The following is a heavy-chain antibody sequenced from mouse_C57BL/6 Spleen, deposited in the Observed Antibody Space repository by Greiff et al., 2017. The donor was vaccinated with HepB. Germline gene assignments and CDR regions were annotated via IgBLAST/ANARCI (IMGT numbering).Heavy chain of an antibody. Sequence: VQLQQPGAELVMPGASVKLSCKASGYTFTSYWMHWVKQRPGQGLEWIGEIDPSDSYTNYNQKFKGKSTLTVDKSSSTAYMQLSSLTSEDSAVYYCARLLPGDYWGQGTTLTVSS. CDR1: GYTFTSYW. CDR2: IDPSDSYT. J-gene: IGHJ2*01. D-gene: IGHD1-1*01. CDR3: ARLLPGDY. V-gene: IGHV1-69*01.